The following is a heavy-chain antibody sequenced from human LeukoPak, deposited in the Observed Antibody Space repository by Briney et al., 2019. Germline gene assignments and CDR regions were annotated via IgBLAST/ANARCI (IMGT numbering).Heavy chain of an antibody. CDR2: IKQDGSEK. V-gene: IGHV3-7*01. J-gene: IGHJ3*01. CDR1: GFTFSSHC. CDR3: VSLRVSTVRDSFNL. D-gene: IGHD3-10*01. Sequence: GGSLRLSRAASGFTFSSHCMNWARQAPGKGLEWVANIKQDGSEKYYVDSVKGRFTISRDNAKNSLYLQMNSLRADDTAVYYCVSLRVSTVRDSFNLWGQGTMVTVSS.